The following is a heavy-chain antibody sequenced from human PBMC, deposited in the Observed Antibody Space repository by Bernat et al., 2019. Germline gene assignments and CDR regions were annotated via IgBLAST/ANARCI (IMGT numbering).Heavy chain of an antibody. CDR3: TAPTATLDY. CDR2: IRSKANRYAT. Sequence: EVQLVESGGGLVQPGGSLKLSCAASGFTFSGSAIHWVRQASGKGLEWVGRIRSKANRYATAYAASVKGRFTISRDDSKNTAYLQMNSLKTEDTAVYYCTAPTATLDYWGQGTLVTVSS. D-gene: IGHD1-1*01. V-gene: IGHV3-73*01. J-gene: IGHJ4*02. CDR1: GFTFSGSA.